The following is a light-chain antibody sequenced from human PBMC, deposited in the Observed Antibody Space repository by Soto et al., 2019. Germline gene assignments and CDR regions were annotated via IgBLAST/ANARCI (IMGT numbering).Light chain of an antibody. CDR1: SSDIGGYNS. CDR2: DVT. V-gene: IGLV2-8*01. Sequence: QSALTQSPSASGSPGQSVTISCTGTSSDIGGYNSVSWYQQHPGKAPKVMIYDVTKRPSGVPDRFSGSKSGNTASLTVSAXXAEDEADYYCSSYTDRKHLVFGTGTKLTVL. CDR3: SSYTDRKHLV. J-gene: IGLJ1*01.